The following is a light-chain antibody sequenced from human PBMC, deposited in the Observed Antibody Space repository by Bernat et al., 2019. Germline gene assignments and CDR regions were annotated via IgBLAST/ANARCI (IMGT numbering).Light chain of an antibody. CDR3: SSYTSRNTRV. CDR1: SSDIGGYNY. CDR2: EVT. V-gene: IGLV2-14*03. Sequence: QSALTQPASVSGSPGQSIPISCTGTSSDIGGYNYVSWYQQHPGKVPKLMIYEVTSRPSGVSYRFSGSKSGNTASLTISGLQAEDEADYYCSSYTSRNTRVFGGGTKLTVL. J-gene: IGLJ3*02.